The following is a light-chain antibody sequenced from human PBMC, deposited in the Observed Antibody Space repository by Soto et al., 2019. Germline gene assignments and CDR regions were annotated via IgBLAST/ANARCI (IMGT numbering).Light chain of an antibody. CDR3: QQYNSYPWT. CDR1: QSISGW. J-gene: IGKJ1*01. Sequence: DIQMTQSHSTLSASVGDRIAITCRASQSISGWLAWYQQKPGKAPKLLIYDVSSLESGVPSRFSGTVSGTEFNLIISSLQPDDFATYYCQQYNSYPWTFGQGTKVEIK. V-gene: IGKV1-5*01. CDR2: DVS.